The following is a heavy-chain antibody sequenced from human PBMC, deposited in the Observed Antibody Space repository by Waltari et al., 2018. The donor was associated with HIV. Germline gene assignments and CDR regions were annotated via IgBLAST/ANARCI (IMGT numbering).Heavy chain of an antibody. V-gene: IGHV3-23*01. D-gene: IGHD3-10*01. CDR3: AKYPGYGSGSFYNFDY. Sequence: EVQLLESGGGLVQPGGSLRLSCAASGFTFSSYGMSWVRQAPGKGLEWVSGISASGSSTYYADSVKGRFIISRDNSKDTLYLQMNSLSAEDTAIYYCAKYPGYGSGSFYNFDYWGQGTLVTVS. J-gene: IGHJ4*02. CDR2: ISASGSST. CDR1: GFTFSSYG.